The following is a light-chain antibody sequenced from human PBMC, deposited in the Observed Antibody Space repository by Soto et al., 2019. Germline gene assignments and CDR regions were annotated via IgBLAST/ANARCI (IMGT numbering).Light chain of an antibody. Sequence: IQMTQAPASLSAFVGDIVTISCRASQNINKNLNWYQQKSEKAPSLLMYEASTLQSGVPSRFSGSGSGTDFTLAITNLQPGDFATYYCQQSFHTPYTFGQGTKLEI. CDR2: EAS. CDR1: QNINKN. CDR3: QQSFHTPYT. J-gene: IGKJ2*01. V-gene: IGKV1-39*01.